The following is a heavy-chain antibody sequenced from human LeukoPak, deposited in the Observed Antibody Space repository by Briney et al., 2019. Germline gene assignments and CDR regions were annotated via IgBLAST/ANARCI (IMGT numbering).Heavy chain of an antibody. V-gene: IGHV4-59*01. CDR3: ARYVDTAMVTGIDY. J-gene: IGHJ4*02. CDR2: IYYSGST. D-gene: IGHD5-18*01. CDR1: GGSISSYY. Sequence: PSETLSLTCTVCGGSISSYYWSWIRQPPGKGLEWVGYIYYSGSTNYNPSLKSRVTISVDTSKTQFSLKLSSVTAADTAVYYCARYVDTAMVTGIDYWGQGTLVTVSS.